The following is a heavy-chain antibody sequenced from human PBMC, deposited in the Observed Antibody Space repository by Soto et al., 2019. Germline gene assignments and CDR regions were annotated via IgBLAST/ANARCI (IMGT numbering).Heavy chain of an antibody. CDR2: IYPGNSDT. V-gene: IGHV5-51*01. Sequence: PGESLKISCKGSGYSFSTYWIGWVRQMPVKGLGWMAIIYPGNSDTRYSPSFQGQVTISADESISTAYLQWSTLKASDSAMYYCARHFFGTYDSSGYYYTDYWGQGTLVTV. D-gene: IGHD3-22*01. J-gene: IGHJ4*02. CDR1: GYSFSTYW. CDR3: ARHFFGTYDSSGYYYTDY.